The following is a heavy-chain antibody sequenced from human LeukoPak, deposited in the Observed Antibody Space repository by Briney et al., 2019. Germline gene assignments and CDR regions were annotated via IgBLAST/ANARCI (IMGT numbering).Heavy chain of an antibody. CDR1: GFTFSSYS. V-gene: IGHV3-21*01. J-gene: IGHJ4*02. CDR2: ISSSSYI. Sequence: PGGSLRLSCAASGFTFSSYSMNWVRQAPGKGLEWVSSISSSSYIYYADSVKGRFTISRDNAKNSLYLQMNSLRAEDAAVYYCARSIAAADRFDYWGQGTLVTVSS. CDR3: ARSIAAADRFDY. D-gene: IGHD6-13*01.